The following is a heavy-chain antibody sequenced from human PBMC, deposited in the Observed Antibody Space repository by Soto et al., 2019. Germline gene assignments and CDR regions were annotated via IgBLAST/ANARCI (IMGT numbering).Heavy chain of an antibody. CDR3: ARDGYYYDSSGYYSPPLDD. V-gene: IGHV1-3*01. Sequence: GASVKVSCKASGYTFTSYAMHWVRQAPGQRLEWMGWINAGNGNTKYSQKLQGRVTITRDTSTSTAYMELRSLRSDDTAVYYCARDGYYYDSSGYYSPPLDDWGQGTLVTVSS. CDR2: INAGNGNT. D-gene: IGHD3-22*01. J-gene: IGHJ4*02. CDR1: GYTFTSYA.